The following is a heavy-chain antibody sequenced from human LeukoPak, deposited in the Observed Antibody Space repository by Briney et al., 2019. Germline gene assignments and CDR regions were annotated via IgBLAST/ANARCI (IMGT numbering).Heavy chain of an antibody. V-gene: IGHV1-46*01. CDR1: GYTFTSYY. Sequence: ASVKVSCKASGYTFTSYYMHWVRQAPGQGLEWMGIINPSGGSTSYAQKFQGRVTMTRDMSTSTVYMELSRLRSDDTAVYYCASHIAAAGYDYYYMDVWGKGTTVTVSS. CDR2: INPSGGST. CDR3: ASHIAAAGYDYYYMDV. D-gene: IGHD6-13*01. J-gene: IGHJ6*03.